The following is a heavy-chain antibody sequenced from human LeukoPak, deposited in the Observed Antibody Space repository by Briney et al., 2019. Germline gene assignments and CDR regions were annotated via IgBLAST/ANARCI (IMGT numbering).Heavy chain of an antibody. CDR2: IYYSGST. J-gene: IGHJ4*02. D-gene: IGHD6-19*01. CDR1: VGSISSSSSY. Sequence: SETLSLTCTVSVGSISSSSSYWGWIRQPPGKGLEWIGSIYYSGSTYYNPSLKSRVTISVDTSKNQFSLKLSSVTAADTAVYYCARRGQWLHHPFDYWGQGTLVTVSS. CDR3: ARRGQWLHHPFDY. V-gene: IGHV4-39*01.